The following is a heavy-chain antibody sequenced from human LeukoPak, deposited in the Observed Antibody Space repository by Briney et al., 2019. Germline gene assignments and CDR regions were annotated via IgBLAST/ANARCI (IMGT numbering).Heavy chain of an antibody. D-gene: IGHD2-15*01. CDR3: ASEYLGYCSGGSCYDY. CDR1: GGTFSSYA. J-gene: IGHJ4*02. CDR2: IIPILGIA. V-gene: IGHV1-69*04. Sequence: VASVKVSCKASGGTFSSYAIGWVRQAPGQGLEWMGRIIPILGIANYAQKFQGRVTITADKSTSTAYMELSSLRSEDTAVYYCASEYLGYCSGGSCYDYWGQGTLVTVSS.